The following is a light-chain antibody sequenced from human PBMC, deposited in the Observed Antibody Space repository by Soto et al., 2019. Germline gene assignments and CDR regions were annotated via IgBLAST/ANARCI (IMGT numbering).Light chain of an antibody. CDR3: CSYAGNSAFV. Sequence: QSVLTQPASVSESPGQSISISCTGTNNDVGNYNLVSWYQQHPGRAPKLIIFDGSQRTSGISGRFSGSKSGNTASLTISGLQADDEADYYCCSYAGNSAFVFGGGTKLTVL. CDR1: NNDVGNYNL. V-gene: IGLV2-23*03. CDR2: DGS. J-gene: IGLJ2*01.